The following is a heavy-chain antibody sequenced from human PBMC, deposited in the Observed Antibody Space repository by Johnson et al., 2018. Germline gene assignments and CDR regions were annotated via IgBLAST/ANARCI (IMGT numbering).Heavy chain of an antibody. Sequence: EVQLVESGGGLVQPGGSLRLSCAASGFTFSSYAMSWVRQAPGKGLEWVSAISGSGGSTYYADSVKGRFTISRDNSENAVFLQMNSLRAEDTGRYYCANPITVHGAFRLSYREVWGKGTTVTVSS. V-gene: IGHV3-23*04. D-gene: IGHD3-16*01. CDR3: ANPITVHGAFRLSYREV. CDR1: GFTFSSYA. J-gene: IGHJ6*03. CDR2: ISGSGGST.